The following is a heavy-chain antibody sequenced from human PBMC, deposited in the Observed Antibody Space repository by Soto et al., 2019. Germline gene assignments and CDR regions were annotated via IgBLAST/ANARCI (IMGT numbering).Heavy chain of an antibody. D-gene: IGHD3-3*01. CDR3: AKEPVSITIFGVNGMDV. CDR2: IYYSGST. CDR1: GGSISSGDYY. J-gene: IGHJ6*02. V-gene: IGHV4-30-4*01. Sequence: PSETLSLTCTVSGGSISSGDYYWSWIRQPPGKGLGWIGYIYYSGSTYYNPSLKSRVTISVDTSKNQFSLKLSSVTAADTAVYYCAKEPVSITIFGVNGMDVWGQGTTVTVSS.